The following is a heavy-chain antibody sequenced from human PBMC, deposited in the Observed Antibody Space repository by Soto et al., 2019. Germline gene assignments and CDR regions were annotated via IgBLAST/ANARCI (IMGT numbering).Heavy chain of an antibody. CDR1: GYSFTSYW. V-gene: IGHV5-10-1*01. D-gene: IGHD5-18*01. CDR3: ARVSYGLLTDY. CDR2: NDPSDSYT. Sequence: GESLKISCKGSGYSFTSYWISWVRQMPGKGLERMGRNDPSDSYTNYSPSFQGHVTISADKSISTAYLQLSSLIASDTAMYYCARVSYGLLTDYWGQGTLVTVSS. J-gene: IGHJ4*02.